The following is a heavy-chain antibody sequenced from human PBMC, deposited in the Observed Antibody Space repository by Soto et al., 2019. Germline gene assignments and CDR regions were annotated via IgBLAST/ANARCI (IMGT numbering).Heavy chain of an antibody. CDR1: GGSISSNNW. CDR2: IYHSGST. D-gene: IGHD3-10*01. CDR3: ASGDYGSGSYYSRFDY. V-gene: IGHV4-4*02. J-gene: IGHJ4*02. Sequence: PSETLSLTCAVSGGSISSNNWWCWVRQPPGKGLERIGEIYHSGSTNYNPSLKSRVTLSIDKSRNQFSLKLSSVTAADTAVYYCASGDYGSGSYYSRFDYWGQGTPVTVSS.